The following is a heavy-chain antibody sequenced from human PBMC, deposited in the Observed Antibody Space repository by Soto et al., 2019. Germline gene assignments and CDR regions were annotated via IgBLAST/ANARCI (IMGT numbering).Heavy chain of an antibody. V-gene: IGHV3-20*01. J-gene: IGHJ4*01. CDR2: INWNSVST. CDR1: GFTFDNFG. Sequence: GGSLRLSCAASGFTFDNFGMSWVRQVPGKGLEWVSAINWNSVSTTYADSVKGRFTISRDNAKDSLYLQMNSLRAEDAALYHCARGGYCSGGSCFDYWGHGTLVTVSS. CDR3: ARGGYCSGGSCFDY. D-gene: IGHD2-15*01.